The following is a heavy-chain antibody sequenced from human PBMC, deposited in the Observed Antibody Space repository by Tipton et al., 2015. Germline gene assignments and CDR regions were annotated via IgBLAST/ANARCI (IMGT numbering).Heavy chain of an antibody. CDR2: IYNSGST. Sequence: TLSLTCTVSDGSISDDYWNWIRQPPGKGLEWIGYIYNSGSTNYNPSLKSRVTISVDTSMNQLSLKLSSVTAADTAVYYCATGRSIAARPFDYWGQGTLVTVSS. D-gene: IGHD6-6*01. CDR1: DGSISDDY. V-gene: IGHV4-4*09. CDR3: ATGRSIAARPFDY. J-gene: IGHJ4*02.